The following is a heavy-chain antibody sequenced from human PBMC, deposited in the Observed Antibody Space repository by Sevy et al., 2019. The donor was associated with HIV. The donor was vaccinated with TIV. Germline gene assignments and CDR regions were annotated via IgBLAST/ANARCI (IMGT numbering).Heavy chain of an antibody. CDR3: ATLDFWSDYPLYGMDG. CDR2: FDPEDGET. J-gene: IGHJ6*02. CDR1: GYTLSKLS. Sequence: ASVKVSCKVSGYTLSKLSMHWVRQAPGKGPEWMGGFDPEDGETIYVQKFQGRVTRTEDTSTDTAYMELSSLRSEDTAVYYCATLDFWSDYPLYGMDGWGQRTTVTVSS. D-gene: IGHD3-3*01. V-gene: IGHV1-24*01.